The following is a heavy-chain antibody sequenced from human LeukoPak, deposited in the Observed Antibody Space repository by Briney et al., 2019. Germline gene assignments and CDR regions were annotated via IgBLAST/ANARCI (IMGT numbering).Heavy chain of an antibody. Sequence: PSETLSLTCTVSGGSISSYYWSSVRQAPGKGLEWVANIREDGGHTNYVHSVKGRFTISRDNANNSLFLQMDGLRVDDTAVYFCAREGRGRHNAFWGQGTLITVSS. CDR3: AREGRGRHNAF. CDR2: IREDGGHT. CDR1: GGSISSYY. V-gene: IGHV3-7*01. D-gene: IGHD2-2*01. J-gene: IGHJ4*02.